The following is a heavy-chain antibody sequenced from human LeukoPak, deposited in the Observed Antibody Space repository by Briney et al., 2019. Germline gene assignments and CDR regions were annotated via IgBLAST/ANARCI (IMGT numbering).Heavy chain of an antibody. Sequence: ASVKVSCKASGYTFTSHGINWVRQAPGQGLEWMGWISAYNGNTNYAQKLQGRVTMTTDTSTSTAYMELRSLRSDDTAVYYCARDLDQYSGRYGGFGHDFWGQGTLVTVSS. V-gene: IGHV1-18*01. D-gene: IGHD1-26*01. CDR1: GYTFTSHG. J-gene: IGHJ4*02. CDR3: ARDLDQYSGRYGGFGHDF. CDR2: ISAYNGNT.